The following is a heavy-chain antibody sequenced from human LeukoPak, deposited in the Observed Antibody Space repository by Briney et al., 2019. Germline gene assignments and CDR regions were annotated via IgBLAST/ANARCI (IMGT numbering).Heavy chain of an antibody. D-gene: IGHD5-24*01. V-gene: IGHV4-59*08. J-gene: IGHJ4*02. CDR3: ARGGRDGYTLYPLDY. Sequence: ASEALSLTCTVSGGSISSYYWSWIRQPPGKGLEWIGYIYYSGSTNYNPSLKSRVTISVDTSKNQLSLKLRSVTAADTAVYYCARGGRDGYTLYPLDYWGQGTLVTVSS. CDR2: IYYSGST. CDR1: GGSISSYY.